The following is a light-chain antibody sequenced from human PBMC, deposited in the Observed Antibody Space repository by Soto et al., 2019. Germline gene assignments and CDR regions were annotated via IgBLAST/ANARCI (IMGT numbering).Light chain of an antibody. CDR2: DVN. V-gene: IGLV2-14*03. Sequence: QSALTQPASVSGSPGQSITISCTGTSSDIGAYNLVSWYQQHPGKAPKLMLYDVNIRPSGVSNRFSGSKSGNTASLTISGLQAEDEADYYCTSWTTSTTMIFGGGTKLIVL. J-gene: IGLJ2*01. CDR1: SSDIGAYNL. CDR3: TSWTTSTTMI.